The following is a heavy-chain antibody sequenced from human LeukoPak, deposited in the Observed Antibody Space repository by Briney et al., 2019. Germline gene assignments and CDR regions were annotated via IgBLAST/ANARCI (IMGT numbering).Heavy chain of an antibody. D-gene: IGHD3-3*01. Sequence: PGGSLRLSCAASGFTFSSYAMSWVRQAPGKGLEWVSAISGSGGSTYYADSVKGRLTISRDNSKNTLYLQMNNLRAEDTAVYYCAKDPHYDFWSGYSYYFDYWGQGTLVTVSS. CDR2: ISGSGGST. CDR3: AKDPHYDFWSGYSYYFDY. CDR1: GFTFSSYA. V-gene: IGHV3-23*01. J-gene: IGHJ4*02.